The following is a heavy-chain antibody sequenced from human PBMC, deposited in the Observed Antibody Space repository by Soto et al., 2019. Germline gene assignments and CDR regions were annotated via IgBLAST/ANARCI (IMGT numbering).Heavy chain of an antibody. CDR1: GFTFTNAW. Sequence: EVQLVESGGGLVKPGESLRLSCAASGFTFTNAWMNWVRQAPGKGPEWVGRVKTKADGGTTDYAAPAKGRFTISRDDSINTVYLQMNSLKIEDTAVYYCISRIRTTNDYWGQGTLVTVSS. J-gene: IGHJ4*02. D-gene: IGHD1-1*01. CDR2: VKTKADGGTT. CDR3: ISRIRTTNDY. V-gene: IGHV3-15*07.